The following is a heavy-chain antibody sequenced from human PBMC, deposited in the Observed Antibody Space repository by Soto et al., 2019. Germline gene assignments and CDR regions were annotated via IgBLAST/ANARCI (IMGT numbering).Heavy chain of an antibody. CDR3: AKDQTDETLFDY. V-gene: IGHV3-23*01. Sequence: GGSLIVSCAASVFRFSIRSMSWVRPAPVKGLEWVSSISGRGVYTLYADSVKGRFTISRDNSMNTLYLQVNSLRAEDTAVDYRAKDQTDETLFDYWGQATLVTVSS. J-gene: IGHJ4*02. CDR1: VFRFSIRS. D-gene: IGHD1-1*01. CDR2: ISGRGVYT.